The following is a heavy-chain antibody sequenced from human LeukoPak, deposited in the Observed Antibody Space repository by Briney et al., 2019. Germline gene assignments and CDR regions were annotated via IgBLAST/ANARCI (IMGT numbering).Heavy chain of an antibody. Sequence: SETLSLTCAVYGGSFSGYYWSWIRLPPGKGLEWIGEINHSGSTNYNPSLKSRVTISVDTSKNQFSLKLSSVTAADTAVYYCARYYYDSSGYYPGFDYWGQGTLVTVSS. CDR1: GGSFSGYY. CDR2: INHSGST. V-gene: IGHV4-34*01. J-gene: IGHJ4*02. CDR3: ARYYYDSSGYYPGFDY. D-gene: IGHD3-22*01.